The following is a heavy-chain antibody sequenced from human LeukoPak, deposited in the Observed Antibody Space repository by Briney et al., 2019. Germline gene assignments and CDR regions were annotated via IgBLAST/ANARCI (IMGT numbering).Heavy chain of an antibody. CDR1: GGSISSSAYH. CDR2: IHYSGRT. J-gene: IGHJ4*02. D-gene: IGHD3-22*01. CDR3: ARDREYYYDSSGYLN. V-gene: IGHV4-39*01. Sequence: SETLSLTCTVSGGSISSSAYHWGWIRQPPGKGLEWIGSIHYSGRTYYNPSLKSRVTISVRTSKNQFSLKLSSVTAADTAVYYCARDREYYYDSSGYLNWGQGTLVTVSS.